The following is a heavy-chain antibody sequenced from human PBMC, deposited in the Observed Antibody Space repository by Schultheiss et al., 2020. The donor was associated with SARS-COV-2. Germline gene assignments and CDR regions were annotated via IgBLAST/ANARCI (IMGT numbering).Heavy chain of an antibody. D-gene: IGHD6-19*01. Sequence: GGSLRLSCVGSGFTFSSFGMHWVRRAPGKGLEWVAFTSYEGGDKHYGDSVKGRFTVSRDNSKNTLYLQMNSLRAEDTAVYYCARGSGWSFDYWGQGALVTVSS. J-gene: IGHJ4*02. CDR1: GFTFSSFG. CDR2: TSYEGGDK. V-gene: IGHV3-30*03. CDR3: ARGSGWSFDY.